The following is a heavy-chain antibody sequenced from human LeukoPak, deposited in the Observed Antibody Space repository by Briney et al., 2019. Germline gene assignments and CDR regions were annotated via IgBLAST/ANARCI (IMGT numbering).Heavy chain of an antibody. CDR3: ARDKKSGESSEIDY. CDR1: GFTFGNYW. J-gene: IGHJ4*02. V-gene: IGHV3-74*01. D-gene: IGHD3-10*01. CDR2: INRDGSIT. Sequence: GGSLRLSCAASGFTFGNYWLHWVRQAPGKGLVWVSSINRDGSITKYADSVKGRFTVSRDNAKNTLDLQMNSLRAEDTAVYYCARDKKSGESSEIDYWGQGTLVTVSS.